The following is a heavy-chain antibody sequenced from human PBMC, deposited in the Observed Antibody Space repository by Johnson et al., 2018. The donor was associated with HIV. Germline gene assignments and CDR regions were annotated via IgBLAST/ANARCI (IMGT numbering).Heavy chain of an antibody. CDR1: GFTVSSNY. CDR3: ASSQGSGEGAFDI. J-gene: IGHJ3*02. CDR2: IYSGGST. D-gene: IGHD2-21*01. V-gene: IGHV3-66*03. Sequence: EVQVVESGGGLIQPGGSLRLSCAASGFTVSSNYMSWVRQAPGKGLEWVSVIYSGGSTYYTDSVKGRFTISRDKAKNTLYLQMNSLRAEDTAVYYCASSQGSGEGAFDIWGQGTMVTVSS.